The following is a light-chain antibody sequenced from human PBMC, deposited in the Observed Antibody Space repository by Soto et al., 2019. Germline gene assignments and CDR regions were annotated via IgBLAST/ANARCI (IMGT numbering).Light chain of an antibody. J-gene: IGKJ4*01. CDR3: QQSYSTPLT. CDR1: QSISSY. CDR2: AES. V-gene: IGKV1-39*01. Sequence: DIQMTQSPSSLSASVGDRVTITCRASQSISSYLNWYQQKPGKAPKLLIYAESSLQSGVPSRFSGGGSGTDFTLTISSLQPEDFATYYCQQSYSTPLTCGGGTKVEIK.